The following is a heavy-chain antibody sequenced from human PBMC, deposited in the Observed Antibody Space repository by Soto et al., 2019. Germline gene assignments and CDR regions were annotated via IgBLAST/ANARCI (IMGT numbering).Heavy chain of an antibody. D-gene: IGHD6-19*01. CDR3: TRKRAVADDY. J-gene: IGHJ4*02. Sequence: GGSLRLSCTASGFTFGDYAMSWVRQAPGKGLEWVGFIRSKAYGGTTEYAASVKGRFTISRDDSKSIAYLQMNSLKTEDTAVYYCTRKRAVADDYWGQGALVTVSS. CDR1: GFTFGDYA. CDR2: IRSKAYGGTT. V-gene: IGHV3-49*04.